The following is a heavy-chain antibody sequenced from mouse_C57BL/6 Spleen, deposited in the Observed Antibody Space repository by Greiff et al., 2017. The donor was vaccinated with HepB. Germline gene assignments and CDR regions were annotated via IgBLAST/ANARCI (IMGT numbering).Heavy chain of an antibody. CDR3: ANSNWDEGYFDY. CDR2: IHPNSGST. D-gene: IGHD4-1*01. V-gene: IGHV1-64*01. Sequence: VKQRPGQGLEWIGMIHPNSGSTNYNEKFKSKATLTVDKSSSTAYMQLSSLTSEDSAVYYCANSNWDEGYFDYWGQGTTLTVSS. J-gene: IGHJ2*01.